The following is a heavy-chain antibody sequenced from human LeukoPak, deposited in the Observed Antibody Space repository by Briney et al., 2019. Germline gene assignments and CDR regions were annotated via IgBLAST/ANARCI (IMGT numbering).Heavy chain of an antibody. J-gene: IGHJ6*03. CDR2: MYPNRGNT. CDR1: GYTLTSYD. V-gene: IGHV1-8*01. D-gene: IGHD2-2*02. CDR3: TRAPSTLGYCSSTSCYTGKHYYYYYMDV. Sequence: ASVKVSCKAPGYTLTSYDINCVRHSTGQGLGWMGWMYPNRGNTGYAQKLQGRDTMTRNTSISTPYMELSSLRSEDTAVYYCTRAPSTLGYCSSTSCYTGKHYYYYYMDVWGKGTTVTVSS.